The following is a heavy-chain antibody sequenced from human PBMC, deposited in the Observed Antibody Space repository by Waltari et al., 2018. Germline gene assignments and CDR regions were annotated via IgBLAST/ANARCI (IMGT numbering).Heavy chain of an antibody. CDR1: GYTFTGYY. D-gene: IGHD5-18*01. CDR3: AREGVDTATPDYYYYMDV. Sequence: QVQLVQSGAEVKKPGASVKVSCKASGYTFTGYYMHWVRQAPGHGLEWMECINANSCGTNDAQKFQRRVTMTRDTSISRAYRELGRLRSDDTAVYYCAREGVDTATPDYYYYMDVWGKGTTVTISS. CDR2: INANSCGT. V-gene: IGHV1-2*02. J-gene: IGHJ6*03.